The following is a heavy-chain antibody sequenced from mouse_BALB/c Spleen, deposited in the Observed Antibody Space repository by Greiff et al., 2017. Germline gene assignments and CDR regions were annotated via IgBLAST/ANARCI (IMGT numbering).Heavy chain of an antibody. CDR3: ARDLYGYRAWFAD. Sequence: EVQLQQSGAELVKPGASVKLSCTASGFNINDTYMHWVKQRPEQGLEWIGRIDPTNGNTKYDPKFQGKATITADTSSNTAYLQLSSLTSQDTAVYYCARDLYGYRAWFADWGQGTLVTVSA. D-gene: IGHD2-2*01. J-gene: IGHJ3*01. V-gene: IGHV14-3*02. CDR2: IDPTNGNT. CDR1: GFNINDTY.